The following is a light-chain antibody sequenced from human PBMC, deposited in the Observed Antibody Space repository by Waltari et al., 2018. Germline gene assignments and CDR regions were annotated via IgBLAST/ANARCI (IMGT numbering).Light chain of an antibody. V-gene: IGLV3-10*01. CDR1: AVPKKF. CDR3: YSTDRSNQRV. J-gene: IGLJ3*02. CDR2: EDT. Sequence: SYELTQSTSVSVSPGQTPRITCSGDAVPKKFVYWYQQKSGQAPVLVIYEDTKRPSGNPGRFTGSITGPTATLTVSGAQVEDEADYFYYSTDRSNQRVFGGGTKLTVL.